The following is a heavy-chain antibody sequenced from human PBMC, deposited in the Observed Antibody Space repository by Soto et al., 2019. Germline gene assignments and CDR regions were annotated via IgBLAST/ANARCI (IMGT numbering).Heavy chain of an antibody. Sequence: GVSPRLSCAASGVTFDNYAMNWVGQGPGKVLEWVSAISGSGGSTYSAESVKGRFTISRDNSKNTLYLQMDSLRAEDTAIYYCAIFIALAGTRGAFYISGQGTMLPVSS. CDR3: AIFIALAGTRGAFYI. J-gene: IGHJ3*02. V-gene: IGHV3-23*01. CDR1: GVTFDNYA. CDR2: ISGSGGST. D-gene: IGHD6-19*01.